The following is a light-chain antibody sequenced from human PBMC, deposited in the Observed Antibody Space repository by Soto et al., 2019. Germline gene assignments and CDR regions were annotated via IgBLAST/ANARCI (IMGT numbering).Light chain of an antibody. CDR2: DVS. Sequence: QSALTQPRSVSGSPGQSITISCTGTSSDVGGYNYVSWYRQHPGKAPKLMIYDVSKRPSGVPDRFSGSKSGNTASLTISGLHADDEAYYYCCSYAGSYNHYVFGNGTKLTVL. CDR1: SSDVGGYNY. V-gene: IGLV2-11*01. CDR3: CSYAGSYNHYV. J-gene: IGLJ1*01.